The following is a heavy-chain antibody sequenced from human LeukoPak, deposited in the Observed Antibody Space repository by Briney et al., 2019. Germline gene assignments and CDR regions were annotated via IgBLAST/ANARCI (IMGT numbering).Heavy chain of an antibody. CDR1: GFTFSSYE. V-gene: IGHV3-48*03. D-gene: IGHD3-10*01. J-gene: IGHJ3*02. CDR2: ISSSGSTI. Sequence: PGGSLRLSCAASGFTFSSYEMNWVRQAPGKGLEWVSYISSSGSTIYYADSVKGRFTISRDNAKNSLYLQMNSLRAEDTAVYYCARGAGMVRGVIDAFDIWGQGTMVTVSS. CDR3: ARGAGMVRGVIDAFDI.